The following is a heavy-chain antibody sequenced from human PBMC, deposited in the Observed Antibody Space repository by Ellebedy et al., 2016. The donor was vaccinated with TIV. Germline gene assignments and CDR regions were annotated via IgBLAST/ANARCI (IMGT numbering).Heavy chain of an antibody. CDR2: ISYSGST. D-gene: IGHD5/OR15-5a*01. CDR1: GGSINNYY. CDR3: ASGGGIGVSHD. V-gene: IGHV4-59*03. J-gene: IGHJ1*01. Sequence: SETLSLXXSVSGGSINNYYWSWIRQPPGKGLEWIGYISYSGSTNYNSSLESRVTISVDTSKNQFSLKLNSVTVADTAVYYCASGGGIGVSHDWGQGTLVIVSS.